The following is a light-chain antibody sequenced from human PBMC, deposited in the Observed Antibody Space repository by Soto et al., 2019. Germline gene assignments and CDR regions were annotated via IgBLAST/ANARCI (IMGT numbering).Light chain of an antibody. CDR1: QYISTS. CDR2: AAS. CDR3: HQTYSDPFT. Sequence: DIQMTQSPSSLSASVGDRVTITCRASQYISTSLNWYQLKPGQAPQLLIYAASTLQSGVPSRVSGSGSGTGFTLTISSLHLEDFATYYCHQTYSDPFTFGGGTTVEVK. V-gene: IGKV1-39*01. J-gene: IGKJ4*01.